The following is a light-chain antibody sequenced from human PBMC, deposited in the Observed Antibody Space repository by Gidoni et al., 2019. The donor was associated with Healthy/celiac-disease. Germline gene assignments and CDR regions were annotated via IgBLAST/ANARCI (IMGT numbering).Light chain of an antibody. CDR3: QQSYSTSWT. CDR1: QSISSY. V-gene: IGKV1-39*01. J-gene: IGKJ1*01. CDR2: AAA. Sequence: DIQMTQSPPSLSASVGDRVTITCRASQSISSYLNWYQQKPGKAPKLLIYAAASLQSWVPSRFSGSGSGTDFTLTISSLQPEDFATYYCQQSYSTSWTFXXXTKVEIK.